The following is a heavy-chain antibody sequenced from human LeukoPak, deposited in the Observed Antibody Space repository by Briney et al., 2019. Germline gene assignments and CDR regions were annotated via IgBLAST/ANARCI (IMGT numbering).Heavy chain of an antibody. V-gene: IGHV3-7*01. CDR3: ARGIATGIDFFDP. CDR1: GFTFSSYW. J-gene: IGHJ5*02. Sequence: GGSLRLSCAASGFTFSSYWMTWVRQAPGKGLEWVANIKHDGSDQYYLDSVKGRFTIPRDNAKNSLYLQMNSLRAEDTAVYYCARGIATGIDFFDPWGQGTLVTVSS. D-gene: IGHD6-13*01. CDR2: IKHDGSDQ.